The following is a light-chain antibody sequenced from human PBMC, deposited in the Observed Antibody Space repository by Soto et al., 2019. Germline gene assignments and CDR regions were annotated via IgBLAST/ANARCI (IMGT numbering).Light chain of an antibody. J-gene: IGLJ1*01. V-gene: IGLV2-14*03. Sequence: QSLLTQPASVSGSPGQSVTISCTGTSSDVGAYKYVSWYQKHPGKAPKLMIYGVSNRPSGISNRFSGSKSGNTAFLTISGLQPEDEADYYCSSFTGPTTLDVFGTGTKVTVL. CDR3: SSFTGPTTLDV. CDR2: GVS. CDR1: SSDVGAYKY.